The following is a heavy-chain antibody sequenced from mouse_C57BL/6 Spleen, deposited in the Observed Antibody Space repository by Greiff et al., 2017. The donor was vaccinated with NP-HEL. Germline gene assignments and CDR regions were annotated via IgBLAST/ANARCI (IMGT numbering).Heavy chain of an antibody. CDR3: ARGGDGYYSYFDY. Sequence: QVQLKQPGPELVKPGASVKLSCKASGYTFTSYWMHWVKQRPGQGLEWIGNINPSNGGTNYNEKFKSQATLTVDKSSSTAYMQLSSLTSEDSAVYYCARGGDGYYSYFDYWGQGTTLTVSS. V-gene: IGHV1-53*01. D-gene: IGHD2-3*01. CDR1: GYTFTSYW. CDR2: INPSNGGT. J-gene: IGHJ2*01.